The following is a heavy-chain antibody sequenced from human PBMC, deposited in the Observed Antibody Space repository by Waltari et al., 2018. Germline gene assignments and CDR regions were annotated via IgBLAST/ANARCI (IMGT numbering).Heavy chain of an antibody. CDR3: VSYPIFQGAVDAFDI. J-gene: IGHJ3*02. D-gene: IGHD3-3*02. CDR2: ISDDGSST. Sequence: QVQLVESGGGVVQPGRSLRLSCAASGFPFSPDGMHGVRQAPGKGLEWVAVISDDGSSTYYGDSVKGRFTLSRDNSRNTLNLQMNRLRTEDTAMYYCVSYPIFQGAVDAFDIWGQGTMVTVSS. CDR1: GFPFSPDG. V-gene: IGHV3-30*03.